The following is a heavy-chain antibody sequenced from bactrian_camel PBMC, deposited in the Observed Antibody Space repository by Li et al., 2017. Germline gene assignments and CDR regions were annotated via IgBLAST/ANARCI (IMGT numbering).Heavy chain of an antibody. Sequence: VQLVESGGGSAQAGGSLRLSCAPSGYTSSTYCMGWFRRSPGNDPSGVAFIDTDGSATYADSVKGRFTISRDNAKNTLYLQLNSLKPEDTAVYYCVNAEAYWGQGTQVTVS. D-gene: IGHD3*01. CDR3: VNAEAY. CDR1: GYTSSTYC. J-gene: IGHJ4*01. V-gene: IGHV3S53*01. CDR2: IDTDGSA.